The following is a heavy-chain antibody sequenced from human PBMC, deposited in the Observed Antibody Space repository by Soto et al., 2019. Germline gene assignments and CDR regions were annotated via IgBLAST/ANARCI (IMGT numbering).Heavy chain of an antibody. J-gene: IGHJ4*01. CDR1: GYSISSGSY. CDR3: ARAHAMVVAGSTFDY. CDR2: IYHGGTT. D-gene: IGHD6-19*01. Sequence: PSETLSLTCTVSGYSISSGSYWGWIRQPPGKGPEWIASIYHGGTTFYNPSLKSRITISVDTSHNQFSLNLRSVTAADTAVYYCARAHAMVVAGSTFDYWGHGTLVTVSS. V-gene: IGHV4-38-2*02.